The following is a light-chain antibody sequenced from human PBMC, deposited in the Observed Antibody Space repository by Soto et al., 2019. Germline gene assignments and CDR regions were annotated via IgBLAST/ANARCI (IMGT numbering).Light chain of an antibody. Sequence: QSVLTQPASMSGSPGQSITISCTGTSSDVGGYRYVSWYQQHPGKAPKLIIYDVSSRPSGVSGRFSGSKSGNTASLTISGLQAEDEADYFCSSDTSSSTLVVFGGGTKVTVL. CDR1: SSDVGGYRY. CDR3: SSDTSSSTLVV. J-gene: IGLJ2*01. V-gene: IGLV2-14*03. CDR2: DVS.